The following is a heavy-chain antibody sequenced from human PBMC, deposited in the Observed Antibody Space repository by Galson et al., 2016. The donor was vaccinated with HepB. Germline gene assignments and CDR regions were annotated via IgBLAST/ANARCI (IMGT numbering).Heavy chain of an antibody. V-gene: IGHV3-23*01. J-gene: IGHJ4*01. D-gene: IGHD1-26*01. CDR3: ARGRPIVGVIGVSYYFDQ. Sequence: SLRLSCAASEFTFSSYVMSWVRQAPGKGLEWVSGISGSGGSTYYAASVKGRFTISRDNSKSTLYLQMKSLRAADTAVYYCARGRPIVGVIGVSYYFDQWGQGTLVTGSP. CDR1: EFTFSSYV. CDR2: ISGSGGST.